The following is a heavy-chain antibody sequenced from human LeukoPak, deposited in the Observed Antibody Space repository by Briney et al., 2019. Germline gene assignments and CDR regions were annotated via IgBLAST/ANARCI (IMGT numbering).Heavy chain of an antibody. CDR3: ARVAAAAGVYYYGMDV. CDR1: GYTFTAYY. V-gene: IGHV1-2*02. CDR2: INPNTGGT. D-gene: IGHD6-13*01. J-gene: IGHJ6*02. Sequence: ASVKVSCKASGYTFTAYYMHWVRQAPGQGLEWMGWINPNTGGTNYAQNFQGRVTMTRDTSISTAYMELSRLRSDDTAVYYCARVAAAAGVYYYGMDVWGQGTTVTVSS.